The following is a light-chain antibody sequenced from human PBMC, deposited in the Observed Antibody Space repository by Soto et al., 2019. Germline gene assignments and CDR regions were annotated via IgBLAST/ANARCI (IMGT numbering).Light chain of an antibody. Sequence: EIVLTQSPATLSLSPGERATLSCRASQAIFNYVAWYQQKPGQAPRLLIYGASTRATGIPARFSGSGSGTEFTLTISSLQSEDFAVYYCQQYDNWPPTKTFGQGTKVDIK. V-gene: IGKV3-15*01. J-gene: IGKJ1*01. CDR1: QAIFNY. CDR3: QQYDNWPPTKT. CDR2: GAS.